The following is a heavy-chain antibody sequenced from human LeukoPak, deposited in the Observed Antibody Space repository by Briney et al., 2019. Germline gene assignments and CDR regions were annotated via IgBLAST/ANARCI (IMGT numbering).Heavy chain of an antibody. CDR1: GGSISRGGSY. Sequence: TLSLTCTVSGGSISRGGSYWSWRRQHPGKGLEWSGYIYYSGSTYYNPSLKSRVTISVDTSKNQFSLKLSSVTAADTAVYYCARGDYPSYYYGMDVWGQGTTVTVSS. CDR3: ARGDYPSYYYGMDV. J-gene: IGHJ6*02. D-gene: IGHD4-17*01. CDR2: IYYSGST. V-gene: IGHV4-31*03.